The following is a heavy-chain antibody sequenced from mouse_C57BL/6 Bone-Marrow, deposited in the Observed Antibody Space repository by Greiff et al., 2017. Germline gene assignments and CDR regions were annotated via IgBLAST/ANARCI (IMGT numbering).Heavy chain of an antibody. J-gene: IGHJ1*03. CDR2: ISYDGSN. D-gene: IGHD1-1*01. V-gene: IGHV3-6*01. Sequence: EVKLMESGPGLVKPSQSLSLTCSVTGYSITSGYYWNWIRQFPGNKLEWMGYISYDGSNNYNPSLKNRISITRDTSKNQFFLKLNSVTTEDTATYYCARGDYGSSWRVYWYFDVWGTGTTVTVSS. CDR1: GYSITSGYY. CDR3: ARGDYGSSWRVYWYFDV.